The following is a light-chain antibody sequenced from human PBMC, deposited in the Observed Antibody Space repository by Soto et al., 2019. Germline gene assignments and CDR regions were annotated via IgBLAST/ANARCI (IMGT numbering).Light chain of an antibody. J-gene: IGKJ1*01. CDR3: QQYNSLWT. V-gene: IGKV1-5*03. CDR1: QSISPW. CDR2: KAS. Sequence: DIQMTQSPSTLSASVGDRVTISCRASQSISPWLAWYQQKPGKAPKLLIYKASGLESGVPSRFSGSESGTEFTLTISSLQPDDFATYYCQQYNSLWTFGQGTKVEIK.